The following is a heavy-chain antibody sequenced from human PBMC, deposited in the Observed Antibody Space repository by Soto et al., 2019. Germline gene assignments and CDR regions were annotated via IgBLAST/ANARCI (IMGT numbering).Heavy chain of an antibody. D-gene: IGHD5-12*01. Sequence: QITLKESGPTLVRPPQTLTLTCTFSGFSLTSGVGVGWIRQPPGKALEWLVLIYWDDDKRYSPSLKNRLTITKDTSKNQVVLTMTNVGPVDTATYFCAHIDPEIVTVGGHGGFDYWGQGTLVTVSS. CDR2: IYWDDDK. CDR3: AHIDPEIVTVGGHGGFDY. J-gene: IGHJ4*02. V-gene: IGHV2-5*02. CDR1: GFSLTSGVG.